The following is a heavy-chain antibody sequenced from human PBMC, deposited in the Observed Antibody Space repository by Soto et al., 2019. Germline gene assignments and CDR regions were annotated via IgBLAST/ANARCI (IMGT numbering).Heavy chain of an antibody. CDR3: ARHTFMVRGVIIRESKFDY. CDR2: IYYSGST. V-gene: IGHV4-30-4*01. CDR1: GGSISSGDYY. J-gene: IGHJ4*02. D-gene: IGHD3-10*01. Sequence: SETLSLTCTVSGGSISSGDYYWSWIRQPPGKGLEWIGYIYYSGSTYYNPSLKSRVTISVDTSKNQFSLKLSSVTAADTAVYYCARHTFMVRGVIIRESKFDYWGQGTLVTVSS.